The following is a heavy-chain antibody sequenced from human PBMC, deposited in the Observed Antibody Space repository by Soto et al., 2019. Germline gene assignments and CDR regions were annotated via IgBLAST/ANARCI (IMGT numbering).Heavy chain of an antibody. CDR2: IYYRGST. D-gene: IGHD2-2*02. CDR3: ARDRRQYLAPGAFDI. CDR1: GDSISSGGYY. V-gene: IGHV4-31*03. J-gene: IGHJ3*02. Sequence: QVQLQESGPGLVKPSQTLSLTCTVSGDSISSGGYYWSWIRHHPGKGLEWIGYIYYRGSTTYNPSLKSRVSISVDTSKNRFSVKLSSVTAADTAVYYCARDRRQYLAPGAFDIWGQGTTVIVSS.